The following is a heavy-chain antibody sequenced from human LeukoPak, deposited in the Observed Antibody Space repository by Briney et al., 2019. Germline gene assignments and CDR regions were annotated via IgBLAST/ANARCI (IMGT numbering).Heavy chain of an antibody. J-gene: IGHJ6*02. CDR3: ARDKLAYCGGECPSWYYGMDV. Sequence: ASVTLSFKSSVYTFTIYYMHWVRQAPGPGLERKGWINPNSGGKNYAQKFRGRVNMTRDTYISTAYMELSRMRSDDTAVYYCARDKLAYCGGECPSWYYGMDVWGQGTTVTVSS. V-gene: IGHV1-2*02. CDR1: VYTFTIYY. CDR2: INPNSGGK. D-gene: IGHD2-21*01.